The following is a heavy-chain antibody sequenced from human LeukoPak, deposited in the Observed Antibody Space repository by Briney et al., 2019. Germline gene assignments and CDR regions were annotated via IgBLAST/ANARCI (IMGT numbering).Heavy chain of an antibody. Sequence: PGRSLRLSCAASGFTFDDYGMHWVRQAPGKGLEWVTGIWYDGSDKYYADSVKGRFTISRDNSKNTMNLQMNSLRAEDTAVYYCARDRGDGSGSHPYDFWGQGTLVTVSS. CDR2: IWYDGSDK. D-gene: IGHD3-10*01. V-gene: IGHV3-33*08. J-gene: IGHJ4*02. CDR1: GFTFDDYG. CDR3: ARDRGDGSGSHPYDF.